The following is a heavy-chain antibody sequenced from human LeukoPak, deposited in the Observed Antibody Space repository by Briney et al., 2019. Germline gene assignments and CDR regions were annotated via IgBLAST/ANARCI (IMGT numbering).Heavy chain of an antibody. CDR3: ARSEHYYDSSGYYYYYMDV. CDR1: GYTFTGYY. D-gene: IGHD3-22*01. J-gene: IGHJ6*03. V-gene: IGHV1-2*02. Sequence: ASVKVSCKASGYTFTGYYMHWVRQAPGQGLEWMGWINPNSGGTSYAQKFQGRVTMTRDTSISTAYMELSRLRSDDTAVYYCARSEHYYDSSGYYYYYMDVWGKGTTVTVSS. CDR2: INPNSGGT.